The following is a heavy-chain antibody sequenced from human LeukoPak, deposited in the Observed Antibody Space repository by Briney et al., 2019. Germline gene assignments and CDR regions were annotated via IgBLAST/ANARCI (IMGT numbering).Heavy chain of an antibody. V-gene: IGHV3-30*03. D-gene: IGHD5-18*01. Sequence: PGGSLRLSCAASGFTFSSYGMHWVRQAPGKGLEWVAVISYDGSNKYYADSVKGRFTISRDNSKNTLYLQMNSPRAEDTAVYYCAHPGYSYGYYFDYWGQGTLVTVSS. J-gene: IGHJ4*02. CDR1: GFTFSSYG. CDR2: ISYDGSNK. CDR3: AHPGYSYGYYFDY.